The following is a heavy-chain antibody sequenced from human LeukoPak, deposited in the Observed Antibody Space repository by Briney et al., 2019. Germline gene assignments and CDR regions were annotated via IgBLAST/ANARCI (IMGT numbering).Heavy chain of an antibody. CDR1: GFTLSSYW. V-gene: IGHV3-74*01. D-gene: IGHD3-9*01. Sequence: PGGSLRPSCAASGFTLSSYWIHWVRQAPGEGLVWVSRINPDGSRTDYADSVKGRFTISRDNTKNTVDLQMNSLRAEDTAGYYCARDFEAPSNCWGQGTLVTVSS. J-gene: IGHJ4*02. CDR2: INPDGSRT. CDR3: ARDFEAPSNC.